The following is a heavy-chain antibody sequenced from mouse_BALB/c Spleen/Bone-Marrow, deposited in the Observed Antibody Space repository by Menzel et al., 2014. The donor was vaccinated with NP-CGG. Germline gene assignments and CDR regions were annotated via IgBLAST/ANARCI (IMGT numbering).Heavy chain of an antibody. D-gene: IGHD1-1*01. J-gene: IGHJ2*01. CDR2: ILPGSGNT. Sequence: VMLVESGAGLMKPGASVTISCKATGYIFSSYWIEWIKQRPGHGLEWIGEILPGSGNTNYNEKFRDKATFTAETSSNIAYMQLSSLTSEDSAVYYCSRRAHYFGSGLDYWGQGTTLTVSS. CDR3: SRRAHYFGSGLDY. CDR1: GYIFSSYW. V-gene: IGHV1-9*01.